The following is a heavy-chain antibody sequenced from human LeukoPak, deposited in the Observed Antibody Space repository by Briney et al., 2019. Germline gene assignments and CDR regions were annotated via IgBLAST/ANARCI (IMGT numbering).Heavy chain of an antibody. CDR3: ARSSGYPFFDY. V-gene: IGHV3-48*01. J-gene: IGHJ4*02. D-gene: IGHD3-22*01. Sequence: GGSLRLSCAASGFTFSSYDMNWIRQAPGKGLEWVSYISISSSTICYADSVKGRFTSSRDNAKNSVYLQMNSLRAEDTAVYYCARSSGYPFFDYWGQGTLVTVSS. CDR1: GFTFSSYD. CDR2: ISISSSTI.